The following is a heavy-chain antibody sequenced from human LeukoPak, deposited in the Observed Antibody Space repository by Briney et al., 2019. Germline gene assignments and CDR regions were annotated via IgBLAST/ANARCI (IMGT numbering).Heavy chain of an antibody. CDR3: ASGSYDFWSAQGCYYMDV. Sequence: VASVKVSCKASGYTFTSYGISWVRQAPGQGLEWMGWISAYNGNTNYAQKLQGRVTMTTDTSTSTAYMELRSLRSDDTAVYYCASGSYDFWSAQGCYYMDVWGKGTTVTVSS. CDR1: GYTFTSYG. CDR2: ISAYNGNT. V-gene: IGHV1-18*01. D-gene: IGHD3-3*01. J-gene: IGHJ6*03.